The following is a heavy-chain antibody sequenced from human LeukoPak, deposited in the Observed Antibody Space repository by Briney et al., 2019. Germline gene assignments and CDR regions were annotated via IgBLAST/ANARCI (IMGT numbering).Heavy chain of an antibody. CDR2: ISAYNGNT. CDR1: GYTFSRNG. CDR3: VRRPVEAMGFFDY. V-gene: IGHV1-18*01. Sequence: ASVKVSCKASGYTFSRNGVGWVRQAPGQGLEWLGWISAYNGNTNYAQKLQGRVIVTTDTSTSTTYMEVRSLRSDDTAVYYCVRRPVEAMGFFDYWGRGTLVTVSS. D-gene: IGHD6-19*01. J-gene: IGHJ4*02.